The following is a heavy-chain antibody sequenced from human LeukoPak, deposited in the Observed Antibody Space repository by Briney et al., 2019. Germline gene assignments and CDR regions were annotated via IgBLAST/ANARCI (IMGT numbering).Heavy chain of an antibody. CDR2: MYYSGST. CDR3: ARGGGYGSSWLPYYYYGMDV. D-gene: IGHD6-13*01. Sequence: SETLSLTCTVSGGSISSYYRSWIRQPPGKGLEWIGYMYYSGSTNYNPSLKSRVAISVDTSKNQFSLKLSSVTAADTAVYYCARGGGYGSSWLPYYYYGMDVWGQGTTVTVSS. J-gene: IGHJ6*02. CDR1: GGSISSYY. V-gene: IGHV4-59*01.